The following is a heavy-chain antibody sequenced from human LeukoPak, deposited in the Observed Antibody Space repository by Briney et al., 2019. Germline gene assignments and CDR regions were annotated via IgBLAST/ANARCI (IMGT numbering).Heavy chain of an antibody. CDR3: AKSRWTYYDCGES. Sequence: GGSLRLSCAASGFTFNKHGMHWVRQAPGKGLEWFSFIRNDGNDKYYADPVKGRFTISRDNSKNTLYLQMDSLRAEDTAVYYCAKSRWTYYDCGESWGQGTLVTVSS. D-gene: IGHD3-22*01. CDR1: GFTFNKHG. V-gene: IGHV3-30*02. J-gene: IGHJ5*02. CDR2: IRNDGNDK.